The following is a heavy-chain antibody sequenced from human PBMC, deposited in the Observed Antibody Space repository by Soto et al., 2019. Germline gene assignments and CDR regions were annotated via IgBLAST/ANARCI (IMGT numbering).Heavy chain of an antibody. CDR3: ARIRGNRDFWSGYYDFDY. D-gene: IGHD3-3*01. CDR2: IFSNDEK. CDR1: GFSLSNARMG. Sequence: QVTLKESGPVLVKPTETLTLTCTVSGFSLSNARMGVSWIRQPPGKALEWLAHIFSNDEKSYSTSLKSRLTISKDTSKSQVVLTMTNMDPVDTATYYCARIRGNRDFWSGYYDFDYWGQGTLVTVSS. V-gene: IGHV2-26*01. J-gene: IGHJ4*02.